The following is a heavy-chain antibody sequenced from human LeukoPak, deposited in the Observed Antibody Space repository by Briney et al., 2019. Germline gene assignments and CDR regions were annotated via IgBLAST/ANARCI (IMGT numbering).Heavy chain of an antibody. J-gene: IGHJ4*02. CDR2: INPNSGGA. CDR3: ARGLGTVTTLNYYVAD. V-gene: IGHV1-2*02. Sequence: GASVKVSCKASGYTFTGYYMHWVRQAPGQGLEWMGWINPNSGGANYARKFQGRVTMTRDTSISTVFLEVSRLRSDDTAVYYCARGLGTVTTLNYYVADWGQGTLVTVSS. D-gene: IGHD4-17*01. CDR1: GYTFTGYY.